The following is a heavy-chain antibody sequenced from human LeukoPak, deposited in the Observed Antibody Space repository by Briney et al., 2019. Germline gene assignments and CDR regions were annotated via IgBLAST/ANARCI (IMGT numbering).Heavy chain of an antibody. CDR1: GFTFSSYA. J-gene: IGHJ6*02. CDR2: ISSSGGSA. D-gene: IGHD3-16*01. V-gene: IGHV3-23*01. CDR3: ARGGGLDV. Sequence: GGSLRLSCAASGFTFSSYAMSWVRQAPGKGLEWVSAISSSGGSAYYADSVKGRFTISRDNAKNSLYLQMSNLRAEDTAVYFCARGGGLDVWGQGATVTVSS.